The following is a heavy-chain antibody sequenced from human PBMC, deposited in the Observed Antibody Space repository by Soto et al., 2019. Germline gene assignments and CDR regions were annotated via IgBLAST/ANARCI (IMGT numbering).Heavy chain of an antibody. Sequence: GGSLRLSCAASGFTFSSYAMSWVRQAPGKGLEWVSAISGRGGSTYYADSVKGRFTISRDNSKNTLYLQMNSLRAEDTAVYYCAKDLWLGDYGGPFDYWGQGTLVTVSS. D-gene: IGHD4-17*01. CDR3: AKDLWLGDYGGPFDY. V-gene: IGHV3-23*01. J-gene: IGHJ4*02. CDR1: GFTFSSYA. CDR2: ISGRGGST.